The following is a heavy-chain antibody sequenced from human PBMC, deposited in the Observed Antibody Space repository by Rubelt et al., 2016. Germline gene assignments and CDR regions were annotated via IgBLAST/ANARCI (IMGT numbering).Heavy chain of an antibody. CDR1: GGSISDYH. V-gene: IGHV4-34*01. CDR3: ARGGVVPAAMYVWSWFDP. Sequence: QVQLKQWGAGVLKPSETLSLTCAVYGGSISDYHWSWIRQPPGKGLEWIGRIYYIGSTYYNPSLQSRVTISVDTSKNQFSLKRSSLTAADTAVYYCARGGVVPAAMYVWSWFDPWGQGTTVTVSS. J-gene: IGHJ5*02. CDR2: IYYIGST. D-gene: IGHD2-2*01.